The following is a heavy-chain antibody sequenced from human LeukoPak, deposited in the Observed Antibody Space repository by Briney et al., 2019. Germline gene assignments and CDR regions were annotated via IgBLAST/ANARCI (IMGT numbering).Heavy chain of an antibody. CDR2: TVGSGPDT. J-gene: IGHJ4*02. D-gene: IGHD3-10*01. Sequence: GGSLRLSCAASGFTFTNYAMSWVRQTPGKGLEWVSATVGSGPDTYHADSVKGRFTISRDNAKNSLYLQMNSLRAEDTAVYYCARAYGSGSYYYWGQGTLVTVSS. CDR1: GFTFTNYA. V-gene: IGHV3-21*01. CDR3: ARAYGSGSYYY.